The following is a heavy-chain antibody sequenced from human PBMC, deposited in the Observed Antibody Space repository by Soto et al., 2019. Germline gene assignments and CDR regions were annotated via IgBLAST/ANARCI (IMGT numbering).Heavy chain of an antibody. CDR1: GGSISSGGYY. D-gene: IGHD3-9*01. Sequence: SETLSLTCAVSGGSISSGGYYWSWIRQHPGKGLEWIGCIYYSGSTYYNPSLKSRVTISVDTSKNQFSLKLSSVTAADTAVYYCARAYYYDILTGPEYFQHWGQGTLVTVSS. CDR2: IYYSGST. CDR3: ARAYYYDILTGPEYFQH. V-gene: IGHV4-31*11. J-gene: IGHJ1*01.